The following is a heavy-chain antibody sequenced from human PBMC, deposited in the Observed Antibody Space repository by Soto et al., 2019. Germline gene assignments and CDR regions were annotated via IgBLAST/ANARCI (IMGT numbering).Heavy chain of an antibody. V-gene: IGHV5-10-1*01. CDR1: GYSFTSYW. Sequence: SGESLKISCKGSGYSFTSYWISWVRQMPGKGLEWMGRIDPSDSYTNYSPSFQGHVTISADKSISTAYLQWSSLKASDTAMYYCARWPRDTMIVVVIDDAFDIWGQGTMVTVSS. CDR2: IDPSDSYT. D-gene: IGHD3-22*01. CDR3: ARWPRDTMIVVVIDDAFDI. J-gene: IGHJ3*02.